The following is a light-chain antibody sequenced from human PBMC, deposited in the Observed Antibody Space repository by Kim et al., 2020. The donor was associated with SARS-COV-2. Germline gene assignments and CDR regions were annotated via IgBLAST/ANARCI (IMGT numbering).Light chain of an antibody. CDR3: QQFNNYPLT. Sequence: GDRVTITCRASQGISSALAWYQQKPGKGPKLLIYDASSLESGVPSRFSGSGSGTDFTLTISSLQPEDFATYYCQQFNNYPLTFGGGTKVDIK. V-gene: IGKV1D-13*01. J-gene: IGKJ4*01. CDR2: DAS. CDR1: QGISSA.